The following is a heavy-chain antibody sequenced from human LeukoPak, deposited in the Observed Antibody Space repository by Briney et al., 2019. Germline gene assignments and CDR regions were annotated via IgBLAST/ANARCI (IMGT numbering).Heavy chain of an antibody. CDR1: GGSFTGYY. D-gene: IGHD4-11*01. CDR2: INHSGST. Sequence: SETLSLTCAVYGGSFTGYYWSWIRQPPGAGLEWIGEINHSGSTNYNPSLKSRVTISVDTSKNQFSLKLGSKTAAGTAVYYCARSQLQLDYYGMDVWGQGTTVTVSS. CDR3: ARSQLQLDYYGMDV. V-gene: IGHV4-34*01. J-gene: IGHJ6*02.